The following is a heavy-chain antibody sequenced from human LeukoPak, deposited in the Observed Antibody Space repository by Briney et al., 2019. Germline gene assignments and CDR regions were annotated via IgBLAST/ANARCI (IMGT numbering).Heavy chain of an antibody. CDR1: GGTFSSYA. V-gene: IGHV1-69*13. Sequence: SVKVSCKASGGTFSSYAISWVRHAPGQGLEWMGGIIPIFGTANYAQKFQGRVTITADESTSTAYMELSSLRSEDTAVYYCAGGVYRRDRFDAFDIWGQGTMVTVSS. CDR3: AGGVYRRDRFDAFDI. D-gene: IGHD3-16*02. J-gene: IGHJ3*02. CDR2: IIPIFGTA.